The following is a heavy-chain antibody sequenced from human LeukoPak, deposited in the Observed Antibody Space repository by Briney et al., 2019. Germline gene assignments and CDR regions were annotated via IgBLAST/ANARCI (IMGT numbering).Heavy chain of an antibody. CDR2: ITHSGGT. CDR3: ARGLRSSGYNV. Sequence: SETLSLTCAVSGGAFSAYYWTWIRQPPGKGLEWIGEITHSGGTNYNPSLRSRVTLSVDTFNHQFSLNLNSVTAADTAVYYCARGLRSSGYNVWSKGTTVTVSS. D-gene: IGHD6-19*01. CDR1: GGAFSAYY. J-gene: IGHJ6*03. V-gene: IGHV4-34*01.